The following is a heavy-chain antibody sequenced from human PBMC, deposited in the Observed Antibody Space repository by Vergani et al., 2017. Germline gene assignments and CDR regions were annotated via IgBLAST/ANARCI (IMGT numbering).Heavy chain of an antibody. D-gene: IGHD6-19*01. CDR2: IYYSGST. Sequence: QLQLQESGPGLVKPSATLSLTCSVSGASIRSSNYYWGWIRQPPGKGLEWIASIYYSGSTYYNPSLKSRVTISVDTSKNLFSLKLSSVTAADTAVYFCARHSTVEWLVKLGWIDPWGRGILVTVSS. CDR3: ARHSTVEWLVKLGWIDP. CDR1: GASIRSSNYY. J-gene: IGHJ5*02. V-gene: IGHV4-39*01.